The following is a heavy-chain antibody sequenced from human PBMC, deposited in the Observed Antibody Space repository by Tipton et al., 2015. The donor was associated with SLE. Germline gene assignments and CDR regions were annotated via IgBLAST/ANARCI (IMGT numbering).Heavy chain of an antibody. J-gene: IGHJ4*02. CDR3: ARSYGEGDFDY. V-gene: IGHV4-34*01. CDR1: GFTFSDYY. D-gene: IGHD4-17*01. Sequence: LRLSCAASGFTFSDYYMSWIRQAPGKGLEWVGEINHSGSTNYNPSLKSRVTISVDTSKNQFSLKLSSVTAADTAVYYCARSYGEGDFDYWGQGTLVTVSS. CDR2: INHSGST.